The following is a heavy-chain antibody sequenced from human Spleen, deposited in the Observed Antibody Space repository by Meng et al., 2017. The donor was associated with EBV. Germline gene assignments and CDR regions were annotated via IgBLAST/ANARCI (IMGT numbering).Heavy chain of an antibody. Sequence: QVQLQESGPGLVKPSGXLSLTCTVSGGSIYSYHWSWIRQPPGKGLEWIGYIYYTGTTKYNPSLESRVTMSVDTSKNQFSLNLDSVAAADAAVYYCARVYYGGTLILDYWGQGTLVTVSS. D-gene: IGHD3-10*01. CDR1: GGSIYSYH. V-gene: IGHV4-59*01. J-gene: IGHJ4*02. CDR3: ARVYYGGTLILDY. CDR2: IYYTGTT.